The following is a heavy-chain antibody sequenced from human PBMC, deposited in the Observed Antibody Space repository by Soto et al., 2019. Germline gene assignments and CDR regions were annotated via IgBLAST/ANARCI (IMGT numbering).Heavy chain of an antibody. CDR1: EFTFSRHG. J-gene: IGHJ6*03. V-gene: IGHV3-33*01. CDR2: IWSDGSNE. D-gene: IGHD3-10*01. Sequence: QVQLVESGGGVVQPGRSLRLSCAASEFTFSRHGMHWVRQAPGKGLQWVGVIWSDGSNEVYADSVKGRFIISRDNSKNILYLQMNSLRAEDTAVYYCARERTFGDNKHNYMDVWGTGITSPSP. CDR3: ARERTFGDNKHNYMDV.